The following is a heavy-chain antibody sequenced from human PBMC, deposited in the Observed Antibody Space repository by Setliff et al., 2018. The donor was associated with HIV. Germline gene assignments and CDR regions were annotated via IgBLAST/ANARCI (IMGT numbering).Heavy chain of an antibody. CDR2: IYHSGST. D-gene: IGHD6-13*01. J-gene: IGHJ4*02. V-gene: IGHV4-30-2*05. CDR3: ARVATAGENFDY. Sequence: SETLSLTCAVSGGSISSGGYSWSWIRQPPGKGLEWIGYIYHSGSTYYNPSLKSRATISIDTSKNQFSLKLSSVTAADTAVYYCARVATAGENFDYWGQGTLVTVS. CDR1: GGSISSGGYS.